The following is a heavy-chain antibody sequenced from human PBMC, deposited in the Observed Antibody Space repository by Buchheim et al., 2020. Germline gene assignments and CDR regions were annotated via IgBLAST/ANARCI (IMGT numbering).Heavy chain of an antibody. J-gene: IGHJ5*02. V-gene: IGHV3-23*01. CDR3: AKGSYYDSSGYYREAGHNWFDP. Sequence: EVQLLESGGGLVQPGGSLRLSCAASGFTFSSYAMSWVRQAPGKGPEWVSAISGSGGSTYYADSVKGRFTISRDNSKNTLYLQMNSLRAEDTAVYYCAKGSYYDSSGYYREAGHNWFDPWGQGTL. D-gene: IGHD3-22*01. CDR1: GFTFSSYA. CDR2: ISGSGGST.